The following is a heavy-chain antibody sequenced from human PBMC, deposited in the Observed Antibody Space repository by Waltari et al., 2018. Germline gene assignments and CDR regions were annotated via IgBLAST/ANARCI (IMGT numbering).Heavy chain of an antibody. CDR1: GYTFTGYY. J-gene: IGHJ4*02. CDR2: INPNTGGT. V-gene: IGHV1-2*04. D-gene: IGHD1-7*01. CDR3: ARESVLELRGGLDY. Sequence: QVQLVQSGAEVKKPGASVKVSCKASGYTFTGYYIHWVRQAPGQGLEWMGWINPNTGGTNYAQKFQGWVTMTRDTSISTGYMELSRLRSDDTAVYYCARESVLELRGGLDYWGQGTLVTVSS.